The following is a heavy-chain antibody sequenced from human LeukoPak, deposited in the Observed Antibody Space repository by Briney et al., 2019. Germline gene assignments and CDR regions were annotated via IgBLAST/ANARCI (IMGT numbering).Heavy chain of an antibody. J-gene: IGHJ4*02. CDR3: ARADSLDS. CDR2: TNPQSGGT. V-gene: IGHV1-2*06. D-gene: IGHD2-15*01. CDR1: GYTFIAYY. Sequence: ASVKVSCKTSGYTFIAYYMHWVRQAPGQGLEWMGRTNPQSGGTDYAQKFQGRVTMTRDTSIATAFMELSSLTSDDMAIYYCARADSLDSWGQGTLVTVSS.